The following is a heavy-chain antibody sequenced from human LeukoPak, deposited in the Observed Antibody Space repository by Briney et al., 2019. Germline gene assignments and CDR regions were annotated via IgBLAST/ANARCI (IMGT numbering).Heavy chain of an antibody. D-gene: IGHD3-22*01. CDR2: IYFSGST. CDR1: GGSISSTSYY. CDR3: ARDLRSSGYYAFDY. V-gene: IGHV4-39*02. Sequence: NPSETLSLTCTVSGGSISSTSYYWGWIRQPPGKGLEWIASIYFSGSTYYNPSLKSRVTISVDTSKNQFSLKLSSVTAADTAVYYCARDLRSSGYYAFDYWGQGTLVTVSS. J-gene: IGHJ4*02.